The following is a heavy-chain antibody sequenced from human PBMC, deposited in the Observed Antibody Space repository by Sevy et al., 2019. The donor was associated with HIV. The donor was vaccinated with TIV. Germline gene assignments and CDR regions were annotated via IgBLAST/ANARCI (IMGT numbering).Heavy chain of an antibody. CDR1: GGSISSSSYY. CDR2: IYYSGST. D-gene: IGHD3-10*01. Sequence: SETLSLTCTVSGGSISSSSYYWDWIRQPPGKGLEWIGSIYYSGSTYYIPSLKSRVTISVDTSKNQFSLKLSSVTAADTAVYYCARGELLWFGELGSLDYWGQGTLVTVSS. V-gene: IGHV4-39*01. CDR3: ARGELLWFGELGSLDY. J-gene: IGHJ4*02.